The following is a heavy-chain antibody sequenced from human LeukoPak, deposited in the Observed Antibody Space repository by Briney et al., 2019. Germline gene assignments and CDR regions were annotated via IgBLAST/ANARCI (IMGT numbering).Heavy chain of an antibody. V-gene: IGHV1-69*13. D-gene: IGHD6-19*01. CDR2: IIPIFGTA. J-gene: IGHJ4*02. Sequence: ASVKVSCKASGGTFISYAISWVRQAPGQGLEWMGGIIPIFGTANYAQKFQGRVTITADESTSTAYMELSSLRSEDTAVYYCASQEGIAVAGTAFDYWGQGTLVTVSS. CDR1: GGTFISYA. CDR3: ASQEGIAVAGTAFDY.